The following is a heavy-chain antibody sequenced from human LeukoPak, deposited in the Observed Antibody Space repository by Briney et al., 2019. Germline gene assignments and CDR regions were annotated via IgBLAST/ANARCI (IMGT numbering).Heavy chain of an antibody. CDR2: ISSSGSTI. J-gene: IGHJ4*02. CDR3: TKEGGPMAVTTERYSFDQ. CDR1: GFTFSSYE. Sequence: GGSLRLSCAASGFTFSSYEMNWVRQAPGKGLEWVSDISSSGSTIYYADSVKGRFTISRDNAKNTLSLQMNSLRAEETAVYYCTKEGGPMAVTTERYSFDQWGQGTLVTVSS. V-gene: IGHV3-48*03. D-gene: IGHD4-17*01.